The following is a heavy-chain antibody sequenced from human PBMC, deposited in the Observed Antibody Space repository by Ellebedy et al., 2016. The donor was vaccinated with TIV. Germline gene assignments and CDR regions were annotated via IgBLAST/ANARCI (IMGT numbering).Heavy chain of an antibody. D-gene: IGHD2-21*02. J-gene: IGHJ3*02. V-gene: IGHV1-18*04. CDR3: ARERHIVVVTAIPWDAFDI. CDR1: GYTFTSYG. Sequence: ASVKVSXXASGYTFTSYGISWVRQAPGQGLEWMGWISAYNGNTNYAQKLQGRVTMTTDTSTSTAYMELRSLRSDDTAVYYCARERHIVVVTAIPWDAFDIWGQGTMVTVSS. CDR2: ISAYNGNT.